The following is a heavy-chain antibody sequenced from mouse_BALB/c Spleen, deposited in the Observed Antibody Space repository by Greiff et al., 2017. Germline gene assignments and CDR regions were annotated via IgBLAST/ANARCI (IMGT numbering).Heavy chain of an antibody. CDR2: ISTYYGDA. J-gene: IGHJ1*01. CDR1: GYTFTDYA. Sequence: VQLQQSGAELVRPGVSVKISCKGSGYTFTDYAMHWVKQSHAKSLEWIGVISTYYGDASYNQKFKGKATMTVDKSSSTAYMELARLTSEDSAIYYCARERDYGSSWYFDVWGAGTTVTVSS. V-gene: IGHV1S137*01. CDR3: ARERDYGSSWYFDV. D-gene: IGHD1-1*01.